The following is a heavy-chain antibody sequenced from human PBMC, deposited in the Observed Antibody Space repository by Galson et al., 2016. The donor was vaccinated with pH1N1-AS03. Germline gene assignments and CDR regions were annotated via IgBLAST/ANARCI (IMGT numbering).Heavy chain of an antibody. V-gene: IGHV3-23*01. CDR1: GFTFSNYG. Sequence: SLRLSCAASGFTFSNYGMSWVRQAPGKGLEWVSDISSVNTYHADSVKGRFTISRDDSKNTLYLQMNSLRAEDTAVYYCAKDRSSRNVLGAYDYWGQGTLVTVSS. CDR2: ISSVNT. CDR3: AKDRSSRNVLGAYDY. J-gene: IGHJ4*02. D-gene: IGHD3-10*02.